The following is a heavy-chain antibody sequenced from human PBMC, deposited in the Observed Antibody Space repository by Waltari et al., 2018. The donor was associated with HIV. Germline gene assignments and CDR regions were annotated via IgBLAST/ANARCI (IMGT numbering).Heavy chain of an antibody. V-gene: IGHV3-74*01. CDR3: ASLYNYVWGSPPPFDY. CDR2: MNSDGSSK. Sequence: EVQLVESGGGLVQPGGSLRLSFAAPGFTFSSTWMHWVRQAPGKGLVWVSRMNSDGSSKNYADSVKGRFTISRDNAKNTVYLQMNSLRAEDTALYYCASLYNYVWGSPPPFDYWGQGTLVTVSS. J-gene: IGHJ4*02. D-gene: IGHD3-16*01. CDR1: GFTFSSTW.